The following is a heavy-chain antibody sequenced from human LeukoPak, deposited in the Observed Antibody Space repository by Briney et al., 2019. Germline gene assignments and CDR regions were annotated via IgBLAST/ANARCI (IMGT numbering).Heavy chain of an antibody. Sequence: ASVKVSCKSSGYTLSVLPIHWVRQAPGKGLECMGGYEPEDGETFYTQEFQGRVTMTEVISTDTAYMELSSLRSDDTAMYYCATRTVPTAIHSAFDIWGQGTMVTVSS. CDR2: YEPEDGET. V-gene: IGHV1-24*01. J-gene: IGHJ3*02. CDR3: ATRTVPTAIHSAFDI. D-gene: IGHD2-2*02. CDR1: GYTLSVLP.